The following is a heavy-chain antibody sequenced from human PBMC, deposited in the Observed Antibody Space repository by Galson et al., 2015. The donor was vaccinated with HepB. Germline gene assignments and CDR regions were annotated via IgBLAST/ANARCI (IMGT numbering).Heavy chain of an antibody. V-gene: IGHV3-23*01. CDR2: ISGSGGST. CDR1: GFTFSSYA. J-gene: IGHJ6*03. CDR3: AKAGGDFWSGYASYYYYYMDV. Sequence: SLRLSCAASGFTFSSYAMSWVRQAPGKGLEWVSAISGSGGSTYYADSVKGRFTISRDNSKNTLYLQMNSLRAEDTAVYYCAKAGGDFWSGYASYYYYYMDVWGKGTTVTVSS. D-gene: IGHD3-3*01.